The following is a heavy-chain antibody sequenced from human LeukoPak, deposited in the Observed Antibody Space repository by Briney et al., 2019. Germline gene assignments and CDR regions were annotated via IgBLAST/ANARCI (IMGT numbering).Heavy chain of an antibody. CDR2: ISAYNGNT. D-gene: IGHD1-1*01. Sequence: ASVKVSCKASGYTFTSYDISWVRQAPGQGLEWMGWISAYNGNTNYAQKFQGRVTMTRDTSISTAYMELSRLRFDDTAVYYCARARSGTLEYWGQGTLVTVSS. J-gene: IGHJ4*02. CDR3: ARARSGTLEY. CDR1: GYTFTSYD. V-gene: IGHV1-18*01.